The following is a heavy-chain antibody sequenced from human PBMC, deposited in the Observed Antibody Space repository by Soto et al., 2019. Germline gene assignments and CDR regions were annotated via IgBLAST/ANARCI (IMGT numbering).Heavy chain of an antibody. Sequence: GGSLRLSCTASGFTFGDYAMSWFRQAPGKGLEWVGFIRSKAYGGTTEYSASVKGRFTISRDDSKSIAYLQMNSLKTEDTAVYYCTREENSIDLNRFDPWGQGTLVTVSS. D-gene: IGHD3-22*01. CDR3: TREENSIDLNRFDP. CDR1: GFTFGDYA. V-gene: IGHV3-49*03. J-gene: IGHJ5*02. CDR2: IRSKAYGGTT.